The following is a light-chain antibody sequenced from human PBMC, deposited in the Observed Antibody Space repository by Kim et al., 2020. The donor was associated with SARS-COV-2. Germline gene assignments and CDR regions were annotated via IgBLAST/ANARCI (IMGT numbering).Light chain of an antibody. Sequence: QSVLTQPPSVSGAPGQRVTISCTGSSSNLGTNYDVHWYQQLPGTAPQLLIKVNSDRPSGVPDRFSGSTSGTSAFLAITGLQSEDEAVYYCQSYDNSLNGVLFCGGTQLPLL. CDR1: SSNLGTNYD. V-gene: IGLV1-40*01. CDR3: QSYDNSLNGVL. J-gene: IGLJ2*01. CDR2: VNS.